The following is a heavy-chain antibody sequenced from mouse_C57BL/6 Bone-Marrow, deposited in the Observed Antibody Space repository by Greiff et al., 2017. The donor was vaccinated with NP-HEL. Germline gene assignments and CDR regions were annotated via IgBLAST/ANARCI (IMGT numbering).Heavy chain of an antibody. Sequence: EVQLQQSGPELVKPGASVKISCKASGYTFTDYYMNWVKQSHGKSLEWIGDINPNNGGTSYNQKFKGKATLTVDKSSSTAYMELRSLTSEDSAVYYCARFGNYTPFDYWGQGTTLTVSS. CDR1: GYTFTDYY. D-gene: IGHD2-1*01. J-gene: IGHJ2*01. CDR3: ARFGNYTPFDY. V-gene: IGHV1-26*01. CDR2: INPNNGGT.